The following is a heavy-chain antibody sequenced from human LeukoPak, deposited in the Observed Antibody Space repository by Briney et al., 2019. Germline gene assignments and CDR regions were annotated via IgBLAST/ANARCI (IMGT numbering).Heavy chain of an antibody. D-gene: IGHD5-12*01. CDR3: ARVRNSGYDSNGMYY. V-gene: IGHV3-48*01. CDR2: ISSSSSTI. J-gene: IGHJ4*02. Sequence: GGSLRLSCAASGFTFSSYAMSWVRQAPGKGLKWVSYISSSSSTIYYADSVKGRFTISRDNAKNSLYLQMNSLRAEDTAVYYCARVRNSGYDSNGMYYWGQGTLVTVSS. CDR1: GFTFSSYA.